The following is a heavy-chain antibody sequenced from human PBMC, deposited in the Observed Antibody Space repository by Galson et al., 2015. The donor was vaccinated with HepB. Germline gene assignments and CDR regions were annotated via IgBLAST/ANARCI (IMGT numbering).Heavy chain of an antibody. Sequence: QSGAEVKKPGASEKVSCKASGYTFTSYAMHWVRQAPGQRLEWMGWINAGNGNTKYSQKFQGRVTITRDTSASTAYMELSSLRSEDTAVYYCARGHSSGPRLLWGQGTLVTVSS. J-gene: IGHJ4*02. V-gene: IGHV1-3*01. CDR3: ARGHSSGPRLL. D-gene: IGHD6-19*01. CDR2: INAGNGNT. CDR1: GYTFTSYA.